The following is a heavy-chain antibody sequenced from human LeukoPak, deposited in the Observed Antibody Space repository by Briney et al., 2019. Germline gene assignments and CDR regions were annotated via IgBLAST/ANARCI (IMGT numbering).Heavy chain of an antibody. J-gene: IGHJ4*02. CDR3: AGPLGYRSSTSCNFDY. V-gene: IGHV3-23*01. Sequence: GGSLRLSCAASGFTFSSYAMSWVRQAPGKGLEWVSAISGSGGSTYYADSVKGRFTISRDNSKNTLFLQMNSLRAEDTAVYYCAGPLGYRSSTSCNFDYWGQGTLVTVSS. D-gene: IGHD2-2*01. CDR2: ISGSGGST. CDR1: GFTFSSYA.